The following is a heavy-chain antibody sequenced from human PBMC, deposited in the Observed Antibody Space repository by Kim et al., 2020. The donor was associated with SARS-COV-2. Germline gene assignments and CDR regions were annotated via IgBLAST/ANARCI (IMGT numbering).Heavy chain of an antibody. D-gene: IGHD3-10*01. CDR1: GFTFSAYA. CDR2: TTRVGVGS. V-gene: IGHV3-64D*06. J-gene: IGHJ4*02. CDR3: VRYGRNYGAVH. Sequence: GGSLRLSCSASGFTFSAYAIHWVRRAPGMGLQYVSATTRVGVGSFYADSVKDRFSIFRDNSKNTLFLQMSALRIEDTAIYYCVRYGRNYGAVHWGQGTLVSVS.